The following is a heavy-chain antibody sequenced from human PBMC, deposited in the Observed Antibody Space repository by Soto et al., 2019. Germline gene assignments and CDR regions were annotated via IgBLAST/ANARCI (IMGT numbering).Heavy chain of an antibody. CDR1: GYIFTSYW. CDR2: IYPGDSDT. J-gene: IGHJ3*01. Sequence: GESLKISCQAPGYIFTSYWIAWVRQKPGRGLEWMGIIYPGDSDTTYSPSFQGQVTISADMSSNTAYLQWSGLKASDTGMYCCARHGGGGHNPISLYGFDFWGQGTMVTVSS. V-gene: IGHV5-51*01. CDR3: ARHGGGGHNPISLYGFDF. D-gene: IGHD1-1*01.